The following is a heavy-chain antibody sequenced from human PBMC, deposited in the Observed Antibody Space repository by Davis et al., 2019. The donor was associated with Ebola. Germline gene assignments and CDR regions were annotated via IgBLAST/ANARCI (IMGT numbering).Heavy chain of an antibody. CDR2: TYYRSRWSY. D-gene: IGHD3-16*01. CDR3: ARRGDHNTYFDL. Sequence: PSETLSLTCAISGASVSSDSATWDWIRQSPSRGLEWLGRTYYRSRWSYDYAISVKSRITINPDTSKNQFSLHLNSVAPEDTAVYYCARRGDHNTYFDLWGRGTLVTVSS. J-gene: IGHJ2*01. V-gene: IGHV6-1*01. CDR1: GASVSSDSAT.